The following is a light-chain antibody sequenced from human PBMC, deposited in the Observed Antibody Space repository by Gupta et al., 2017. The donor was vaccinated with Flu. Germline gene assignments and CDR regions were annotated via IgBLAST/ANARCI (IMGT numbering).Light chain of an antibody. CDR2: DAS. CDR1: QSVSSK. J-gene: IGKJ4*01. CDR3: QQYEDWPPLT. V-gene: IGKV3-15*01. Sequence: GTLSVSPGERVILSCRASQSVSSKVAWYQQQPVQAPRLLIYDASTRDTGIPARFTGSGYGTEFTLLISSRQSEDFALYYCQQYEDWPPLTFGGGTKVDVK.